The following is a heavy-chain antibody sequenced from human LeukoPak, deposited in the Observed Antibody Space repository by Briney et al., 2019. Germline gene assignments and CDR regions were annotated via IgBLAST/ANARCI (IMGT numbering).Heavy chain of an antibody. J-gene: IGHJ4*02. Sequence: SETLSLTCTVSTGSIRKYHWSWIRQPAGKGLEWTGRIYTSGNTDYSPSLKTRVTMSVETSKNQVSLKLSSVTAADTAVYYCARAGRYCSGGSCYHFDYWGQGTRVTVSS. CDR2: IYTSGNT. V-gene: IGHV4-4*07. D-gene: IGHD2-15*01. CDR1: TGSIRKYH. CDR3: ARAGRYCSGGSCYHFDY.